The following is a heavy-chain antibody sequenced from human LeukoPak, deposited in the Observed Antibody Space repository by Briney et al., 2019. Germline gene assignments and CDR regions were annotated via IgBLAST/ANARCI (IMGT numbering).Heavy chain of an antibody. CDR3: ARRNYYDSSGYFDY. CDR1: GGSISSSSYY. D-gene: IGHD3-22*01. V-gene: IGHV4-39*01. J-gene: IGHJ4*02. CDR2: IYYSGST. Sequence: SETLSLTCTVSGGSISSSSYYWGWIRQPPGKGLEWIGSIYYSGSTYYNPSLKSRVTVSVDTSKNQFSLKLSSVTAADTAVYYCARRNYYDSSGYFDYWGQETLVTVSS.